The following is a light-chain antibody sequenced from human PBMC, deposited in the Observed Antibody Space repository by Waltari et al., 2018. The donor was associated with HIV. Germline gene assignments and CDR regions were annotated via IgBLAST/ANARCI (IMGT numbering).Light chain of an antibody. CDR1: TSDICSYNS. J-gene: IGLJ1*01. Sequence: QSALYQPRSVPGSPGQSVTISCTRPTSDICSYNSVSCYHQHPAKAPKLMIYDVSRRPSGGPDRFSGSKSGNTASLTISGLQAEDEADYYCCSYAGTYVFGTGTKVTVL. CDR3: CSYAGTYV. CDR2: DVS. V-gene: IGLV2-11*01.